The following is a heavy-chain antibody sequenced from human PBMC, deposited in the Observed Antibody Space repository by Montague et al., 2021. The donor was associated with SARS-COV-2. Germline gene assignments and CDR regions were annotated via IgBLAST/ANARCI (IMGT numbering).Heavy chain of an antibody. Sequence: SETLSLTCTLSGGSMRRYYWTWIRQLPGKELEWIGAIYDSGGARYNPSLKSRVSISVDASKNQFSLRVTSVTAADTAVYLCARRGTGNYEILDYWGQGILVTVSS. D-gene: IGHD3-3*01. CDR1: GGSMRRYY. CDR3: ARRGTGNYEILDY. CDR2: IYDSGGA. V-gene: IGHV4-59*01. J-gene: IGHJ4*02.